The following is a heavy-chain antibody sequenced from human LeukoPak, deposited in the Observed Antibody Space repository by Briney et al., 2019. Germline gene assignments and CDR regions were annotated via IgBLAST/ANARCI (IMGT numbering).Heavy chain of an antibody. J-gene: IGHJ4*02. CDR3: AKDPAGSNTDTATFDY. V-gene: IGHV3-21*01. D-gene: IGHD5-18*01. Sequence: GGSLRLTCAASGFTFSSYSMNWVRQAPGKGLEWVSSISSSSSYIYYADSVKGRFTISRDNAKNSLYLQMNSLRAEDTAVYYCAKDPAGSNTDTATFDYWGQGTLVTVSS. CDR2: ISSSSSYI. CDR1: GFTFSSYS.